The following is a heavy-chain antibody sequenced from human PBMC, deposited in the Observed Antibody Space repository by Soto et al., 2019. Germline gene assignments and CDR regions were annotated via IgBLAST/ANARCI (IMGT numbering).Heavy chain of an antibody. Sequence: YWGWIRQPPGKGLEWIATVHYSGSTYYTPSLKNRVTISADTSNNQFSLRLNSVTAADTAVYYCARQHYYDSSGYYTWNWGQGTLVTVSS. V-gene: IGHV4-39*01. CDR3: ARQHYYDSSGYYTWN. D-gene: IGHD3-22*01. CDR1: Y. J-gene: IGHJ4*02. CDR2: VHYSGST.